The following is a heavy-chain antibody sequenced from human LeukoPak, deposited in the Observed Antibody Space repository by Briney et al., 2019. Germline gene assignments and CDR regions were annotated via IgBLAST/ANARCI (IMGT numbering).Heavy chain of an antibody. CDR3: ARKGVPAVAARRGLNY. CDR1: GYTFTDYY. Sequence: ASVKVSCKASGYTFTDYYMHWVRQAPGQGLEWMGWINPNSGGTNYAQKLQGRVTMTRDTSISTVYMEMSRLRSDDTAVYYCARKGVPAVAARRGLNYWGQGTLVAVSS. CDR2: INPNSGGT. V-gene: IGHV1-2*02. J-gene: IGHJ4*02. D-gene: IGHD6-6*01.